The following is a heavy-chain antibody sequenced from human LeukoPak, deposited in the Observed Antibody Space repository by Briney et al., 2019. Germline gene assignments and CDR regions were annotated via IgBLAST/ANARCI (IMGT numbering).Heavy chain of an antibody. CDR1: GFTVSSNY. Sequence: PGGSLRLSCAASGFTVSSNYMSWVRQAPGKGLEWVSVIYSGGSTYFADSVKGRFTISRDNSKNTLYLQMNSLRAEDTAVYYCARVDYYDSSGYQLFHFDYWGQGILVTVSS. CDR2: IYSGGST. V-gene: IGHV3-53*01. D-gene: IGHD3-22*01. J-gene: IGHJ4*02. CDR3: ARVDYYDSSGYQLFHFDY.